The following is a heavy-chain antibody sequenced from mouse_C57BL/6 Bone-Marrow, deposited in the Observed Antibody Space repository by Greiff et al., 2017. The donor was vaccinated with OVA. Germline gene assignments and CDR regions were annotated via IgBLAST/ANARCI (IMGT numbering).Heavy chain of an antibody. V-gene: IGHV1-81*01. CDR1: GYTFTSYG. J-gene: IGHJ1*03. CDR3: ARVYSSTWYFDV. Sequence: LQESGAELARPGASVKLSCKASGYTFTSYGISWVKQRTGQGLEWIGEIYPRSGNTYYNEKFKGKATLTADKSSSTAYMELRSLTSEDSAVYFCARVYSSTWYFDVWGTGTTVTVSS. CDR2: IYPRSGNT. D-gene: IGHD1-1*01.